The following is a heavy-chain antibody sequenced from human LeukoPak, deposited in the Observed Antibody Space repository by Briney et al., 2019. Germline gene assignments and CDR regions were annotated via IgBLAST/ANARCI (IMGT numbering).Heavy chain of an antibody. V-gene: IGHV1-69*13. D-gene: IGHD5-18*01. J-gene: IGHJ6*03. CDR1: GGTFSSYA. CDR3: ARGAPDTARTYYYYMDV. Sequence: SVKVSCKASGGTFSSYAISWVRQAPGQGLEWMGGIIPIFGTANYAQKFQGRVTITADESTSTAYMELSSLRSEDTAVYYCARGAPDTARTYYYYMDVWGKGTTVTVSS. CDR2: IIPIFGTA.